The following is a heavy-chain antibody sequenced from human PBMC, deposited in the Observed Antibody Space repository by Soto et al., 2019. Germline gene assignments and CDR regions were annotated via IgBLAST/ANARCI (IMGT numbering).Heavy chain of an antibody. D-gene: IGHD2-2*01. J-gene: IGHJ4*01. CDR1: GFTFSNAW. CDR3: TTNVHTIVAPAAPAARSLQLRLDLVN. V-gene: IGHV3-15*01. Sequence: PGGSLRLSCAASGFTFSNAWLSWVRQAPGKGLEWVGRIKSKTDGGTTDYAAPVKGRFTISRDDSKNTLYLQMNSLKTEDTAVYHYTTNVHTIVAPAAPAARSLQLRLDLVNWRQETLVTTSS. CDR2: IKSKTDGGTT.